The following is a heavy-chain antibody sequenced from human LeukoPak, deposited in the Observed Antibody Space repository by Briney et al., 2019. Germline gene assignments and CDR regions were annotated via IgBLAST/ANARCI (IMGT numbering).Heavy chain of an antibody. CDR3: ARDYLVGAPLDS. CDR2: MYISGST. J-gene: IGHJ4*02. CDR1: GVCITNYY. D-gene: IGHD1-26*01. V-gene: IGHV4-4*07. Sequence: PSETLSLTCTVSGVCITNYYWAWIRQPAGKGLEWIGRMYISGSTNYNPSLKSRVSISIDKTNNQFSLKLRSVTAADTAVYYCARDYLVGAPLDSWGQGTLVTVSS.